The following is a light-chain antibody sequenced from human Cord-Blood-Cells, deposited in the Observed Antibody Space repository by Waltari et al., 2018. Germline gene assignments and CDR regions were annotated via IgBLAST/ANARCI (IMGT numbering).Light chain of an antibody. Sequence: QSVLTQPPSASGTPGQRVTIACSGSSSNLGRNYVSWYQQLPGTSPKPLIYRNKQWPSGVPDRFSGSKSGTSASLAISGLRPEDEADYYCAAWDDSLSGWVFGGGTKLTVL. CDR2: RNK. CDR1: SSNLGRNY. J-gene: IGLJ3*02. V-gene: IGLV1-47*01. CDR3: AAWDDSLSGWV.